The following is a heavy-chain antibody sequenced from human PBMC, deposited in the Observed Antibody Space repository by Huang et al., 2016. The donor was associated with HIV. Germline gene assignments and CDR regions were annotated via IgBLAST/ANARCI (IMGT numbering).Heavy chain of an antibody. CDR2: ISSSSSNI. Sequence: EVQLVESGGGLVKPGGSLRLSCAASGFTFSSYGMNWVRQGTGKGLEWVSSISSSSSNIYYADSVKGRFTISRDNAKNSLYLQMNSLRAEDTAVYYCARVGGVAAGTFGTFDIWGQGTMVTVSS. CDR3: ARVGGVAAGTFGTFDI. CDR1: GFTFSSYG. V-gene: IGHV3-21*01. J-gene: IGHJ3*02. D-gene: IGHD6-19*01.